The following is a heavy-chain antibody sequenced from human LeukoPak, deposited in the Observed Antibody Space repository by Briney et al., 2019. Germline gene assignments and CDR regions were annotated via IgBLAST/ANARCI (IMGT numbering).Heavy chain of an antibody. CDR3: AKDVRLYPDSSSCYDY. Sequence: GGSLRLSCAASGFTFDDYAMHWVRQAPGKGLEWVSGISWNSGSIGYADSGKGRFTISRDNAKNSLYLQMNSLRAEDTALYYCAKDVRLYPDSSSCYDYWGQGTLVTVSS. CDR1: GFTFDDYA. J-gene: IGHJ4*02. V-gene: IGHV3-9*01. D-gene: IGHD6-13*01. CDR2: ISWNSGSI.